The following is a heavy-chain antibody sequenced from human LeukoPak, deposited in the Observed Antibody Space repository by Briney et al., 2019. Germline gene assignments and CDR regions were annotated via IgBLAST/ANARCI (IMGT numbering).Heavy chain of an antibody. CDR3: ARAVPGNWFDP. CDR2: IYYSGST. V-gene: IGHV4-59*08. Sequence: SETLSLTCTVSGGSINSYYWSWIRQPPGKGLEWIGYIYYSGSTNYNPSLKSRVTISVDTSKNQFSLKLGSVTAADTAVYYCARAVPGNWFDPWGQGTLVTVSS. D-gene: IGHD6-19*01. J-gene: IGHJ5*02. CDR1: GGSINSYY.